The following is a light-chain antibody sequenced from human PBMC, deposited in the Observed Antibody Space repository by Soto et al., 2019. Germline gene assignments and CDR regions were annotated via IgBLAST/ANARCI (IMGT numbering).Light chain of an antibody. CDR3: SSYTSSSTLV. V-gene: IGLV2-14*01. Sequence: QSVLTQPASGSGYPGQSITISCTGTSSDVGGYNYVSWYQQHPGKAPKLMIYDVSNRPSGVSNRFSGSKSGNTASLTISGLQAEYEADYYCSSYTSSSTLVFGGGTQLTVL. J-gene: IGLJ2*01. CDR1: SSDVGGYNY. CDR2: DVS.